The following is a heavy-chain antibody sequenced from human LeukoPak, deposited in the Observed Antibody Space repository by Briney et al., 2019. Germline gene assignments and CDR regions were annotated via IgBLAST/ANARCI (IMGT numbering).Heavy chain of an antibody. CDR3: AKSRSQSYYDSSGYSDY. J-gene: IGHJ4*02. Sequence: GGSLRLSCAASGFTLSNYAMSWVRQAPGKGLEWVSAIAYVDDSTYYADSVKGRFTISRDNSKNTLYLQMNSLRAEDTAVYYCAKSRSQSYYDSSGYSDYWGQGTLVTVSS. D-gene: IGHD3-22*01. CDR2: IAYVDDST. CDR1: GFTLSNYA. V-gene: IGHV3-23*01.